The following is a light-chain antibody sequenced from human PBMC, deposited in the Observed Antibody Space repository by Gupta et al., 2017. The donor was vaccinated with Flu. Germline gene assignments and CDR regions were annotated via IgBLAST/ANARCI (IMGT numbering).Light chain of an antibody. CDR1: TLSNKY. CDR2: KDS. V-gene: IGLV3-25*02. CDR3: QSADGSGSYV. Sequence: SYELTQPPSKSGTPGQTARITCSGDTLSNKYVYWYQQKPGQAPVMVMYKDSERPTGIAERFSGSTSGTTATLTIGGVQVEDEADYYCQSADGSGSYVFGSGTKATV. J-gene: IGLJ1*01.